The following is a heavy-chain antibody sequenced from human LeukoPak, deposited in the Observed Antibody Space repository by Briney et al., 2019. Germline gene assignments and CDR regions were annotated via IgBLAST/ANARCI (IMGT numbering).Heavy chain of an antibody. V-gene: IGHV3-21*01. CDR1: GFTFSSYS. CDR2: ISNSSSYI. D-gene: IGHD6-13*01. CDR3: ARVIAAATIDY. Sequence: PGGSLRLSCAASGFTFSSYSMNWVRQAPGKGLEWVSSISNSSSYIYYADSVKGRFTISRDNAKNSLYLQMNSLRAEDTAVYYCARVIAAATIDYWGQGTLVTVSS. J-gene: IGHJ4*02.